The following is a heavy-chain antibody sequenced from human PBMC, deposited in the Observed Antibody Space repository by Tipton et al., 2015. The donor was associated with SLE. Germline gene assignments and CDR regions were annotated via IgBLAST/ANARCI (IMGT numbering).Heavy chain of an antibody. CDR3: ARRGCSGGSCYSPFDY. V-gene: IGHV4-34*01. D-gene: IGHD2-15*01. Sequence: LRLSCAVYGGSFSGYYWSWIRQPPGKGLEWIGEINHSGSTNYNPSLKSRVTISVDTSKNQFSLKLSSVTAADTAVYYCARRGCSGGSCYSPFDYWGQGTLVTVSS. CDR2: INHSGST. CDR1: GGSFSGYY. J-gene: IGHJ4*02.